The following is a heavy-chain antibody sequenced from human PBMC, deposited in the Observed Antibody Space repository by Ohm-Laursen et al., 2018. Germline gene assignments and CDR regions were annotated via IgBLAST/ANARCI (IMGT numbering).Heavy chain of an antibody. J-gene: IGHJ6*02. CDR2: ITSGGGII. D-gene: IGHD3-22*01. Sequence: SLRLSCTASGFTFIDYDMSWIRQTPEKGLEWLSYITSGGGIIYSADSVKGRFTISRDNDEDTLYLQMNSLRAEDTAIYYCARHDSSDSPSHYYYYTMDVWGQGTTVTVSS. V-gene: IGHV3-11*01. CDR1: GFTFIDYD. CDR3: ARHDSSDSPSHYYYYTMDV.